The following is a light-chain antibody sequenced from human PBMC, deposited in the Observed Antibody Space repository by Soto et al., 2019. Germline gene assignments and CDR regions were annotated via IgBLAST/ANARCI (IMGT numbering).Light chain of an antibody. CDR3: SSYTGRGTNGGTNV. CDR1: SSNIGGNS. V-gene: IGLV2-14*01. Sequence: QAVVTQPPSVSAAPGQKVTISCSGSSSNIGGNSVSWYQQLPGTAPKLLIYEVSNRPSGVSNRFSGSKSGNTASLTISGVQAEDEADYYCSSYTGRGTNGGTNVFGTGTKLTVL. CDR2: EVS. J-gene: IGLJ1*01.